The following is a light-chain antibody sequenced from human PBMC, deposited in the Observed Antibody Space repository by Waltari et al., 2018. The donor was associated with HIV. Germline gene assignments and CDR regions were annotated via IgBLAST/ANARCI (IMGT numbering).Light chain of an antibody. CDR3: SSYTSSNTWV. CDR2: EVS. J-gene: IGLJ3*02. CDR1: SSDVCYYNP. Sequence: QSALTQPPSVSGSPGQSVTISCTVTSSDVCYYNPVSWYQQPPGTAPKLMIFEVSNRPSGVPDRFSGSKSDNTASLTISGLQAEDEADYYCSSYTSSNTWVFGGGTKLTVL. V-gene: IGLV2-18*02.